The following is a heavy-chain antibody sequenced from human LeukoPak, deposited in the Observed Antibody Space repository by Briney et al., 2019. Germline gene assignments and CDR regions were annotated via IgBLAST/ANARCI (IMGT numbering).Heavy chain of an antibody. D-gene: IGHD6-13*01. CDR2: IYTGGTT. J-gene: IGHJ6*02. CDR1: GFTVSSYY. Sequence: PGGSLRLSCAASGFTVSSYYMTWVRQAPGKGLEWVSVIYTGGTTYYADSVKGRFTISRDNSKNTVYLQMNSLRADDTAVYYCARDSSSSWSRNGMDVWGQGTTVTVS. CDR3: ARDSSSSWSRNGMDV. V-gene: IGHV3-53*01.